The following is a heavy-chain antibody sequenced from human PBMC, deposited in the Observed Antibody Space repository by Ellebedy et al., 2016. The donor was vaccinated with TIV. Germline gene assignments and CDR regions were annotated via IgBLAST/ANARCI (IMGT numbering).Heavy chain of an antibody. Sequence: GESLKISXAASGFIFSDYAMHWVRQVPGKGLEWVAFISYDDTRKQYPDSVRGRFTISRDDSKNTVDLQMNSLRPEDTAVYYCVWENKHHPWYPFESWGQGTLVTVSS. D-gene: IGHD6-13*01. CDR3: VWENKHHPWYPFES. CDR2: ISYDDTRK. CDR1: GFIFSDYA. J-gene: IGHJ4*02. V-gene: IGHV3-30*03.